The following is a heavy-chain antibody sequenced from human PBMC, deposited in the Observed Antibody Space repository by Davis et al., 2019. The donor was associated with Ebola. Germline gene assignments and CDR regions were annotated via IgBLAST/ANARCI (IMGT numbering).Heavy chain of an antibody. V-gene: IGHV3-7*01. D-gene: IGHD3-16*01. J-gene: IGHJ4*02. CDR1: GFTFSNSW. Sequence: PGGSLRLSCAASGFTFSNSWMSWVRQSPGKGLEWVANIKSDGSHIYYVDSVKGRFTIPIDKAKNSLYLQMNSLRAADTGVYYCARDPGWGAIDYWGQGTLVTVSS. CDR3: ARDPGWGAIDY. CDR2: IKSDGSHI.